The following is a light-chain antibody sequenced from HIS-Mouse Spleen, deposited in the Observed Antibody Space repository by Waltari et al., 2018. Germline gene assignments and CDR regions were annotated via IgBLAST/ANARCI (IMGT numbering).Light chain of an antibody. CDR1: QSLLHSNGYNY. V-gene: IGKV2-28*01. CDR2: LGS. Sequence: DIVMTQSPLSLPVTPGEPASISCRSSQSLLHSNGYNYLDWYLQKPGQSPQLLIYLGSNRASGVPDRFSGSGSGTDFTLKISRVEAEDVGVYYCQQYYSTPLNTFGQGTKLEIK. CDR3: QQYYSTPLNT. J-gene: IGKJ2*01.